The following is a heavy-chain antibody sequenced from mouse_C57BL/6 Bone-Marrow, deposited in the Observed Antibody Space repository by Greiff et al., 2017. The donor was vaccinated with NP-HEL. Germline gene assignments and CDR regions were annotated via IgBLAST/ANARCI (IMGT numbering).Heavy chain of an antibody. Sequence: EVQLVESGGDLVKPGGSLKLSCAASGFTFSSYGMSWVRQTPDKRLEWVATISSGGSYTYYPDSVKGRFTISRDNAKNTLYLQMSSLKSEDTAMYYCARDYYGSSYVGDYWGQGTTLTVSS. D-gene: IGHD1-1*01. CDR2: ISSGGSYT. CDR3: ARDYYGSSYVGDY. CDR1: GFTFSSYG. V-gene: IGHV5-6*01. J-gene: IGHJ2*01.